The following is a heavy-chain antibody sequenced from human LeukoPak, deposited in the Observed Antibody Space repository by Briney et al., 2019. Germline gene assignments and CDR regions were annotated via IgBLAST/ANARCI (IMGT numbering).Heavy chain of an antibody. CDR1: GFTFSNAW. CDR3: AKLKAVWFGELCSHYY. CDR2: IKSKTDGGTT. Sequence: GGSLRLSCAASGFTFSNAWMSWVRQAPGKGLEWVGRIKSKTDGGTTDYAAPVKGRFTISRDDSKNALYLQMNSLRAEDTAVYYCAKLKAVWFGELCSHYYWGQGTLVTVSS. D-gene: IGHD3-10*01. J-gene: IGHJ4*02. V-gene: IGHV3-15*01.